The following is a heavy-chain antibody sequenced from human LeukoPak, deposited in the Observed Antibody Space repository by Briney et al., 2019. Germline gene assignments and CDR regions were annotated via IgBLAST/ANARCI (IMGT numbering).Heavy chain of an antibody. CDR1: GYTFTGYY. Sequence: ASVKVSCKASGYTFTGYYMHWVRQAPGQGPEWMGWINPNSGGTNYAQKFQGRVTMTRDTSISTAYMELSRLRSDDTAVYYCARVALRIVGATSIYYGMDVWGQGTTVTVSS. D-gene: IGHD1-26*01. J-gene: IGHJ6*02. CDR2: INPNSGGT. CDR3: ARVALRIVGATSIYYGMDV. V-gene: IGHV1-2*02.